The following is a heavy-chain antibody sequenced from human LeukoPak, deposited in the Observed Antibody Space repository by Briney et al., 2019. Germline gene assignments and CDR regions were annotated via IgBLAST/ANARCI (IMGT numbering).Heavy chain of an antibody. CDR1: GGSISSSGYY. CDR3: ARHDAAAYRGYFDY. D-gene: IGHD6-13*01. V-gene: IGHV4-39*01. Sequence: PSETLSLICSVSGGSISSSGYYWGWIRQPPGKGLEWIGSIYYRGSTYYNPSLKSRVTISVDTSKNQSSLKLTSVTAADTAVYYCARHDAAAYRGYFDYWGQGTLVTVSS. CDR2: IYYRGST. J-gene: IGHJ4*02.